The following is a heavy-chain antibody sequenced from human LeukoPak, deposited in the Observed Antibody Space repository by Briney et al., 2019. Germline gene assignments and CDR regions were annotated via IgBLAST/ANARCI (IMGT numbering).Heavy chain of an antibody. CDR1: GITVSRNY. Sequence: GGSLRLSCAASGITVSRNYMSWVRQAPGKGLEWVSIIYSGGDTYYADSVRGRFTISRDNSKNTLYLQMNSLRAEDTAVYYCVRDIVPYSSNWYYFDYWGQGTLVTVSS. J-gene: IGHJ4*02. V-gene: IGHV3-66*01. D-gene: IGHD6-13*01. CDR2: IYSGGDT. CDR3: VRDIVPYSSNWYYFDY.